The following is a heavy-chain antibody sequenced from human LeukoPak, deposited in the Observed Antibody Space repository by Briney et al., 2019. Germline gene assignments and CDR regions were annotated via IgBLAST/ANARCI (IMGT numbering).Heavy chain of an antibody. CDR2: FDPEDGET. J-gene: IGHJ4*02. V-gene: IGHV1-24*01. D-gene: IGHD3-9*01. Sequence: ASVKVSCKVSGYTLTELSMHWVRQAPGKGLEWMGGFDPEDGETIHAQKFQGRVTMTEDTSTDTAYMELSSLRSEGTAVYYCATPPYDILTGYDYYFDYWGQGTLVTVSS. CDR3: ATPPYDILTGYDYYFDY. CDR1: GYTLTELS.